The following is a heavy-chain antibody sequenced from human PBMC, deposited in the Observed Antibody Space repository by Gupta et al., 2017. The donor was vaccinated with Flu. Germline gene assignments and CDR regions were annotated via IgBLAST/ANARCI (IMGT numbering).Heavy chain of an antibody. J-gene: IGHJ3*02. Sequence: EVQLLESGGGLAQPGGSLRLSCAASGFTFSSYAMKWVRQAPGKGLEWVSTISGSGSNTYYADSVKGRFTISGDSSKKTVYLQMNSLRAEDTAVYYCAKGANWVFEIWGQGTMVTVSS. D-gene: IGHD7-27*01. V-gene: IGHV3-23*01. CDR3: AKGANWVFEI. CDR1: GFTFSSYA. CDR2: ISGSGSNT.